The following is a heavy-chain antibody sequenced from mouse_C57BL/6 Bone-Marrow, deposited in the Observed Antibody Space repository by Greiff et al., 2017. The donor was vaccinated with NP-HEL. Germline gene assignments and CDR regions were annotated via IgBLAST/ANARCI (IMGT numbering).Heavy chain of an antibody. J-gene: IGHJ2*01. V-gene: IGHV1-81*01. Sequence: QVQLKESGAELARPGASVKLSCKASGYTFTSYGISWVKQSTGQGLEWIGEIYPRSGNTYYNEKFKGKATLTADKSSSTAYMELRSLTSEDSAVYFCARASSGWRRDYWGQGTTLTVSS. CDR3: ARASSGWRRDY. D-gene: IGHD3-2*02. CDR2: IYPRSGNT. CDR1: GYTFTSYG.